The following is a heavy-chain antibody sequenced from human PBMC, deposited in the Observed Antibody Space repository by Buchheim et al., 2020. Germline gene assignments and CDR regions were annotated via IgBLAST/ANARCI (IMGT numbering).Heavy chain of an antibody. D-gene: IGHD6-19*01. CDR2: INFSGGTT. CDR1: GFSFSSQT. Sequence: EVQLLESGGNLVQPGGSLRLSCAASGFSFSSQTMIWVRQAPGKGLEWLSGINFSGGTTYADSVKGRFTSSRDNSKNQQYLQMNSLRVEDTAVYFCAKGLFSSGWSPFDYCGQGTL. J-gene: IGHJ4*02. CDR3: AKGLFSSGWSPFDY. V-gene: IGHV3-23*01.